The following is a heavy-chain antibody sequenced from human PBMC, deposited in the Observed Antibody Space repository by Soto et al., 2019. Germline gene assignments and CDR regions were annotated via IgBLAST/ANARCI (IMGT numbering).Heavy chain of an antibody. D-gene: IGHD1-26*01. CDR3: ARPLTNSGDFVGPFDY. CDR2: LSPDGRST. CDR1: GFTFSDYW. Sequence: EVQLVESGGGLVKPGGSLRLSCAASGFTFSDYWMHWLRQAPGKGLVWVSRLSPDGRSTSYADSVKGRFTISRDNAKNTQYLQMNSLRAEDTAVYYCARPLTNSGDFVGPFDYWGQGALVTVSS. J-gene: IGHJ4*02. V-gene: IGHV3-74*01.